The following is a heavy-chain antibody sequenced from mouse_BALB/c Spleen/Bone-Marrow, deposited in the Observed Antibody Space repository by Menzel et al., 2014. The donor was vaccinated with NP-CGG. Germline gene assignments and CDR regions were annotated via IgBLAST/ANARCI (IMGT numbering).Heavy chain of an antibody. CDR2: INPYNGDT. D-gene: IGHD1-1*01. Sequence: VQLQQSGPELVKPGASAKISCKASGYSFTGYFMYWVMQSHGKSLEWIGRINPYNGDTFYNQKFKGKATLTVDKSSSTAHMELRSLASEGSAVYYCARSGYYGSSYFDYWGQGTTLTVSS. J-gene: IGHJ2*01. CDR3: ARSGYYGSSYFDY. CDR1: GYSFTGYF. V-gene: IGHV1-20*02.